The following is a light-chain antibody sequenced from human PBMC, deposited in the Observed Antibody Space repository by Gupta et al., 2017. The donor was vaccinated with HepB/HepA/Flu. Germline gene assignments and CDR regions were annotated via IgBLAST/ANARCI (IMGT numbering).Light chain of an antibody. J-gene: IGLJ2*01. Sequence: NFMLTQPHSVSASPGKTVTISCTRSSRSIASNYVQWYQQRPGSAPTTVIYEDNQRPSGVPDRFSGSIDSSSNSASITISGLKTEDEADYYCQSYDSSNQVFGGGTKLTVL. CDR1: SRSIASNY. CDR2: EDN. CDR3: QSYDSSNQV. V-gene: IGLV6-57*03.